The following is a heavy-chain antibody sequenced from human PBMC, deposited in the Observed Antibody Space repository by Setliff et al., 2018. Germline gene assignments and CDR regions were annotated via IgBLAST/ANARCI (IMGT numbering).Heavy chain of an antibody. CDR3: TTGLRHGVPYFDL. CDR2: INPNSGGS. J-gene: IGHJ4*02. D-gene: IGHD1-1*01. V-gene: IGHV1-2*02. CDR1: GYTFTDYY. Sequence: ASVKVSCKASGYTFTDYYMHWVRQAPGQGLEWMGWINPNSGGSTYAQKFQGRVTMTRDTSISTAYMELSRLRSEDTAVYYCTTGLRHGVPYFDLWGQGTLVTVSS.